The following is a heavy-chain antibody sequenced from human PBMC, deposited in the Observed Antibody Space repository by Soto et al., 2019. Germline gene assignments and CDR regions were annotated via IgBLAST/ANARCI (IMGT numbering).Heavy chain of an antibody. D-gene: IGHD5-12*01. V-gene: IGHV3-23*01. CDR2: ISGSGGST. CDR3: AKGPISGYDYSIDY. J-gene: IGHJ4*02. Sequence: EVQLLESGGGLVQPGGSLRLSCASSGFTFSSYAMSWVRQAPGKGLEWVSAISGSGGSTYYAGSVKGRFTISRDNSKNTLYLQMNSLRAEDTAVYYCAKGPISGYDYSIDYWGQGTLVTVSS. CDR1: GFTFSSYA.